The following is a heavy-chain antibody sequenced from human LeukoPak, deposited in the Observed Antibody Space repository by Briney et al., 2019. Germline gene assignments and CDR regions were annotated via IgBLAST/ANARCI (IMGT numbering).Heavy chain of an antibody. CDR3: ARENSGSYREFDY. Sequence: PSETLSLTCTVSGGSISSYYWSWIRQPAGKGLEGTGRIYTSGSTNYNASLKNRGSMSVDTCKNQFSLKLSSVTAADTAVFFCARENSGSYREFDYWGQGTLVTVSS. J-gene: IGHJ4*02. V-gene: IGHV4-4*07. CDR1: GGSISSYY. D-gene: IGHD1-26*01. CDR2: IYTSGST.